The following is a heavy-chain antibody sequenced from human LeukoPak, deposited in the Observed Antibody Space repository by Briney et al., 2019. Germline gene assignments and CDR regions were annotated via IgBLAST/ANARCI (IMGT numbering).Heavy chain of an antibody. CDR3: ASHYYDNSGYYFDS. Sequence: GGSLRLSCAASGFTFSNYDMSWVRQAPGKGLEWVSAITSSSISTYYAASVKGRFTISRDNSRNMLYLQMSSLRAEDTAVYYCASHYYDNSGYYFDSWGQGTLVTVSS. CDR2: ITSSSIST. D-gene: IGHD3-22*01. J-gene: IGHJ4*02. V-gene: IGHV3-23*01. CDR1: GFTFSNYD.